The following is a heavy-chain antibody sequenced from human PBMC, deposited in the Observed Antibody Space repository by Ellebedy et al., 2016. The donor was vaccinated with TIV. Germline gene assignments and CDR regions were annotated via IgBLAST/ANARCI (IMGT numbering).Heavy chain of an antibody. Sequence: GESLKISCAASGFTFSSYGMHWVRQAPGKGLEWVAVIWYDGGNKYYADSVKGRFTISRDNSKNTLYLQMNSLRAEDTAVYYCARRGPAAENLDVDYWGQGTLVTVSS. V-gene: IGHV3-33*01. CDR1: GFTFSSYG. CDR2: IWYDGGNK. D-gene: IGHD2-2*01. J-gene: IGHJ4*02. CDR3: ARRGPAAENLDVDY.